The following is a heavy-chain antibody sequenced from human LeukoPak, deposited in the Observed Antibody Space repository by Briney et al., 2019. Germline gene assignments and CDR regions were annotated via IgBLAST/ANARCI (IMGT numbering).Heavy chain of an antibody. J-gene: IGHJ6*02. CDR1: GFTFSSYG. CDR3: AKYSSSSNYYFGMDV. Sequence: GGSLRLSCAASGFTFSSYGMHWVRQAPGKGLEWVVSIWYDGSDKYYADSEKGRFTISRDNSKNTLYLQMNSLRVEDTAVYYCAKYSSSSNYYFGMDVWGQGTTVTVSS. D-gene: IGHD6-6*01. V-gene: IGHV3-33*06. CDR2: IWYDGSDK.